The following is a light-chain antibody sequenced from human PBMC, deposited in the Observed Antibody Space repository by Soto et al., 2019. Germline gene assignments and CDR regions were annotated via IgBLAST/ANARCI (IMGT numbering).Light chain of an antibody. V-gene: IGKV3-11*01. CDR3: QQRSNWPPIT. CDR1: QSVSNNY. Sequence: EILMTQSPATLSVSPGERATLSCRASQSVSNNYLAWYQQKPGQAPRLLIYDASNRATGIPARFSGSGSGTDFTLTISSLEPEDFAVYYCQQRSNWPPITFGQGTRLEIK. CDR2: DAS. J-gene: IGKJ5*01.